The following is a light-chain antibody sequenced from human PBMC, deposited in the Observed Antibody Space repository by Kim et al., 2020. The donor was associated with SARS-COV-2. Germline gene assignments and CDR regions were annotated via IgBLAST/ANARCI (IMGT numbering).Light chain of an antibody. J-gene: IGKJ2*03. CDR1: QTIGNW. CDR3: QQFHSSPSS. V-gene: IGKV1-5*03. Sequence: DIQMTQSPSTLSASVGDRVTITCRASQTIGNWLAWYQHKSGKAPKLLIYKASSLESGVPSRFSGSGSGTEFTLTISSLQPDDFATYYCQQFHSSPSSCGQETKLEI. CDR2: KAS.